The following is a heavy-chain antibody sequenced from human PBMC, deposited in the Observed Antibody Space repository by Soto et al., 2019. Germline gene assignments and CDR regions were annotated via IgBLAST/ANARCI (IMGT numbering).Heavy chain of an antibody. CDR2: TFSGGNT. CDR3: ARKPPSAIQGWAFGMDV. Sequence: ELQLVETGGGLIQTGGSLRLSCAASGFSISSNYIAWVRQPPGKGLEWVSTTFSGGNTEYAASVMGRCSISRENYKNTLYLQMDNLRVEDTAVYYCARKPPSAIQGWAFGMDVWGQGTTVSVSS. CDR1: GFSISSNY. D-gene: IGHD2-21*01. V-gene: IGHV3-53*02. J-gene: IGHJ6*02.